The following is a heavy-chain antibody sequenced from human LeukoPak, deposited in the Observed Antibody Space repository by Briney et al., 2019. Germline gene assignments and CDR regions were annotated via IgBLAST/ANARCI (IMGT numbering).Heavy chain of an antibody. J-gene: IGHJ4*02. CDR1: GFTFSDYY. Sequence: PGGSLRLSCAASGFTFSDYYMSWIRQAPGKGLEWVSYISSSGSTIYYADSVKGRFTISRDNAKNSLYLQMNSLRAEDTAVYYCAKDRLGSSFSFDYWGQGTLVTVSS. V-gene: IGHV3-11*04. CDR3: AKDRLGSSFSFDY. D-gene: IGHD6-6*01. CDR2: ISSSGSTI.